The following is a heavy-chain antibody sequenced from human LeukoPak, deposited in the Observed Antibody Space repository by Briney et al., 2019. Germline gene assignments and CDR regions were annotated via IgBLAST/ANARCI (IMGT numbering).Heavy chain of an antibody. CDR1: GFTFSSYG. J-gene: IGHJ3*02. CDR3: ARGRNTKYDAFDI. D-gene: IGHD2-2*01. V-gene: IGHV3-21*01. CDR2: ISTSSSYI. Sequence: PGGSLRLSCAASGFTFSSYGMSWVRQAPGKGLEWVSSISTSSSYIYYADSVKGRFTISRDNAKNSLYLQMNSLRAEDTAAYYCARGRNTKYDAFDIWGQGTMVTVSS.